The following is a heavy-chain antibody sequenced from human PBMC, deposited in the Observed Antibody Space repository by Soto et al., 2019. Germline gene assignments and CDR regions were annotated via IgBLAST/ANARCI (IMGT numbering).Heavy chain of an antibody. CDR1: GFTFSNAW. CDR3: ARDDLRYNWKYVMGPHYYYYGMDV. D-gene: IGHD1-7*01. V-gene: IGHV3-30-3*01. CDR2: ISYDGSNK. Sequence: GGSLRLSCAASGFTFSNAWMSWVRQAPGKGLEWVAVISYDGSNKYYADSVKGRFTISRDNSKNTLYLQMNSLRAEDTAVYYCARDDLRYNWKYVMGPHYYYYGMDVWGQGTTVTVSS. J-gene: IGHJ6*02.